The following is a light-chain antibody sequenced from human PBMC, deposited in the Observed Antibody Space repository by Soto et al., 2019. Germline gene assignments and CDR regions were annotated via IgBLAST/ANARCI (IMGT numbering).Light chain of an antibody. Sequence: QSVLTQPPSVSGAPGQRVTISCTGSSSNIGAGYHVHWYQQLPGAAPKLLIFGDSNRPSGVPDRFSGSKSGTSASLAITGLKADEDADYYCQSSDSRLSGSDVFGTGTKVTVL. CDR2: GDS. CDR1: SSNIGAGYH. J-gene: IGLJ1*01. CDR3: QSSDSRLSGSDV. V-gene: IGLV1-40*01.